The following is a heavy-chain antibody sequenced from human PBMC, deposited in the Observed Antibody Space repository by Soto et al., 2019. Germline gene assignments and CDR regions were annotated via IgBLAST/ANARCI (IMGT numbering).Heavy chain of an antibody. CDR1: GFTFSSYA. D-gene: IGHD1-7*01. V-gene: IGHV3-30-3*01. Sequence: VQLVESGGGVVQPGRSLRLSCAASGFTFSSYAMHWVRQAPGKGLEWVAVISYDGSNKYYADSVKGRFTISRDNSKNTLYLQMNSLRAEDTAVYYCARDKGSGTTAGGDYWGQGTLVTVSS. CDR3: ARDKGSGTTAGGDY. CDR2: ISYDGSNK. J-gene: IGHJ4*02.